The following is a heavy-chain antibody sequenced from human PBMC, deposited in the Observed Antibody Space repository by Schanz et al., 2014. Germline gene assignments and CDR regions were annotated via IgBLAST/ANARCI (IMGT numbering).Heavy chain of an antibody. CDR3: ARGHSSGLIDY. CDR1: GGSISSYY. CDR2: IYYSVTT. Sequence: QVPLQESGPGLVKPSETLSLTCTVSGGSISSYYWNWIRQPPGKGLEWIGYIYYSVTTNYNPSLKSRVTISVDTSKNQFSLKLSSVTAADTAVYYCARGHSSGLIDYGGQVTLVTVSS. V-gene: IGHV4-59*01. J-gene: IGHJ4*02. D-gene: IGHD3-22*01.